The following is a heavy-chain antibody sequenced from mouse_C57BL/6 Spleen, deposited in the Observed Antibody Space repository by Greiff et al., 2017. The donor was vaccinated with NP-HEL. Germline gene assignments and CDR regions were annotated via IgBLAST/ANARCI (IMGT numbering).Heavy chain of an antibody. D-gene: IGHD2-12*01. J-gene: IGHJ3*01. Sequence: EVKVEESGGGLVQPGGSMKLSCVASGFTFSNYWMNWVRQSPEKGLEWVAQIRLKSDNYATHSAESVKGRFTISRDDSKSSVYLQMNNLRAEDTGIYYCTDYYTLFAYWGQGTLVTVSA. V-gene: IGHV6-3*01. CDR2: IRLKSDNYAT. CDR1: GFTFSNYW. CDR3: TDYYTLFAY.